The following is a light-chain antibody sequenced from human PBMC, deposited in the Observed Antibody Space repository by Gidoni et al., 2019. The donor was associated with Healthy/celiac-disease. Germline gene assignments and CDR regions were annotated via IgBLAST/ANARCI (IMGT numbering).Light chain of an antibody. Sequence: DIQMTQSPSSLSASVGDRVTITCRASQSISSYLNWYQQKPGKDPKLLIYAASSLQSGVPSRFSGSGSGTDFTLTISSLQPEDFATYYCQHSYSTLTWTFGQGTKVEIK. CDR1: QSISSY. CDR3: QHSYSTLTWT. J-gene: IGKJ1*01. CDR2: AAS. V-gene: IGKV1-39*01.